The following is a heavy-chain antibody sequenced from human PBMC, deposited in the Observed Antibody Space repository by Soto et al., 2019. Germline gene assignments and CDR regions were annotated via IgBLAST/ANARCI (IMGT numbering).Heavy chain of an antibody. CDR3: ARDSGSYSNYYYGMDV. V-gene: IGHV3-11*01. CDR2: ISSSGSTI. J-gene: IGHJ6*02. D-gene: IGHD1-26*01. Sequence: QVQLVESGGGLVKPGGSLRLSCAASGFTFSDYYMSWIRQSPGKGLEWVSYISSSGSTIYYADSVKGRFTISRDNAKNSLYLQMNSLEAEDTGVYYCARDSGSYSNYYYGMDVWGQGATVNVSS. CDR1: GFTFSDYY.